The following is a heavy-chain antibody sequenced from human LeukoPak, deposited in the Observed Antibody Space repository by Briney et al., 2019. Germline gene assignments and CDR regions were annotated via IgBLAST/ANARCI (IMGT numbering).Heavy chain of an antibody. CDR1: AYSISSDYY. CDR3: ARSYRGSVDY. CDR2: VYHSGSA. J-gene: IGHJ4*02. D-gene: IGHD2-21*01. Sequence: PSETLSLTCAVSAYSISSDYYWDWIRRPPGKGLEWIGSVYHSGSAYYNPSLKSRVTIPVDTSKNQFSLKLSSVTAADTAVYYCARSYRGSVDYWGQGTLVTVSS. V-gene: IGHV4-38-2*01.